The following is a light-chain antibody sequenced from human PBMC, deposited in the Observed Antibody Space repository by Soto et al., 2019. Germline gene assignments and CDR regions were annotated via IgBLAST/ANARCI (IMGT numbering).Light chain of an antibody. J-gene: IGKJ4*01. CDR2: DAS. V-gene: IGKV3-20*01. CDR3: QQFSSYPLT. Sequence: SQSPCTRSAASGERATLACRASQSVSSNLAWYQQKPGQAPRLLIYDASSRATGIPDRFSGGGSGTDFTLTISRLEPEDFAVYYCQQFSSYPLTFGGGTKVDI. CDR1: QSVSSN.